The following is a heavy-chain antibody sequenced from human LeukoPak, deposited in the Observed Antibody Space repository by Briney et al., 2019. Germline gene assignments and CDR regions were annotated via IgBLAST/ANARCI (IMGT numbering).Heavy chain of an antibody. J-gene: IGHJ4*02. V-gene: IGHV3-23*01. CDR2: ISASGGGT. D-gene: IGHD1-26*01. CDR3: AREAGSSSH. Sequence: GGSLRLSCAASGFTFTTYTISWVRQAPGKGLEWVSAISASGGGTYYADSVKGRFTISRDNSKNTLYLQMSSLRAGDTAVYYCAREAGSSSHWGQGTLVTVSS. CDR1: GFTFTTYT.